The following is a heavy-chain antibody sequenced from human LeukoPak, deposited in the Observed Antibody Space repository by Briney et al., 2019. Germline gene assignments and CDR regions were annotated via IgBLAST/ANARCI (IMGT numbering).Heavy chain of an antibody. J-gene: IGHJ4*02. CDR1: EFTFNNYD. Sequence: PGGSLRLSCAASEFTFNNYDMNWVRQAPGKGLEWVSYISSSSSIIYYADSVKGRFTISRDTAKNSLYLQMNSLRAEDTAVYYCARSIDIDYWGQGTLVTVSS. V-gene: IGHV3-48*01. CDR3: ARSIDIDY. D-gene: IGHD2-21*01. CDR2: ISSSSSII.